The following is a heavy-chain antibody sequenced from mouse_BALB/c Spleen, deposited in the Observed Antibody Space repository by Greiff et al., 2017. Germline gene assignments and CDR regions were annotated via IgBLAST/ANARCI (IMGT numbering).Heavy chain of an antibody. J-gene: IGHJ2*01. D-gene: IGHD2-4*01. CDR3: AISMITTGYFDY. Sequence: EVQGVESGGGLVKPGGSLKLSCAASGFTFSSYAMSWVRQTPEKRLEWVASISSGGSTYYPDSVKGRFTISRDNARNILYLQMSSLRSEDTAMYYCAISMITTGYFDYWGQGTTLTVSS. CDR1: GFTFSSYA. V-gene: IGHV5-6-5*01. CDR2: ISSGGST.